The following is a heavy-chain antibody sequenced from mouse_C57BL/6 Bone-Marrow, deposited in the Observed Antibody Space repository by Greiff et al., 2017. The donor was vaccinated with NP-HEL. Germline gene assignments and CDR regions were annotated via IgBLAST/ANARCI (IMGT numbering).Heavy chain of an antibody. Sequence: VQLQQSGPELVKPGDSVKISCKASGYSFTGYFMNWVMQSHGKSLEWIGRINPYNGDTFYNQKFKGKATLTVAKSSSTDHMELRSLTSEDSAVYYCARSTTVVATLDYWYFDVWGTGTTVTVSS. D-gene: IGHD1-1*01. CDR1: GYSFTGYF. J-gene: IGHJ1*03. V-gene: IGHV1-20*01. CDR2: INPYNGDT. CDR3: ARSTTVVATLDYWYFDV.